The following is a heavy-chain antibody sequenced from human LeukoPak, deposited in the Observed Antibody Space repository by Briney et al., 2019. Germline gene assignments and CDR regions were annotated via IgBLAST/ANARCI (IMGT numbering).Heavy chain of an antibody. J-gene: IGHJ6*03. CDR3: AKDLSKQHLVGRGGGGNYYYMDV. CDR1: GFTFSSYE. D-gene: IGHD6-13*01. CDR2: ISSSGSTI. Sequence: PGGSLRLSCAASGFTFSSYEMNWVRQAPGKGLEWVSYISSSGSTIYYADSVKGRFTISRDNAKNSLYLQMNSLRAEDTAVYYCAKDLSKQHLVGRGGGGNYYYMDVWGKGTTVTISS. V-gene: IGHV3-48*03.